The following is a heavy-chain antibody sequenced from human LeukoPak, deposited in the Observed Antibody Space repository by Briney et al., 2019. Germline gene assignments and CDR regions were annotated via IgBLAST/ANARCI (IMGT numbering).Heavy chain of an antibody. CDR2: IIPIFGTA. V-gene: IGHV1-69*05. CDR1: GGTFSSYA. D-gene: IGHD4-11*01. Sequence: SVKVSCKASGGTFSSYAISWVRQAPGQGLEWMGGIIPIFGTANYAQKFQGRVTITTDESTSTAYMELSSLRSEDTAVYYCAAPLSDYRNDLGYWGQGTLVTVSS. CDR3: AAPLSDYRNDLGY. J-gene: IGHJ4*02.